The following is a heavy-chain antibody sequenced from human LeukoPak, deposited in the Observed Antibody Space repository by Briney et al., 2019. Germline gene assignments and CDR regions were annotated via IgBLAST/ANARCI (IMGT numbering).Heavy chain of an antibody. V-gene: IGHV4-59*08. CDR3: ARAPKPEGFDY. J-gene: IGHJ4*02. CDR2: IYYSGST. CDR1: GGSISSYY. Sequence: NTSETLSLTCTVSGGSISSYYWSWIRQPPGKGLEWIGYIYYSGSTNYNPSLKSRVTISVDTSKNQFSLKLSSVTAADTAVYYCARAPKPEGFDYWGQGTLVTVSS.